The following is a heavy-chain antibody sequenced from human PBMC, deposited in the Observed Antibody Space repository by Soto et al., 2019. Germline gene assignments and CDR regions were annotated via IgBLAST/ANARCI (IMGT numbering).Heavy chain of an antibody. Sequence: QVRLVQSEGEVKKPGASVKVSCRASGYTFTNYDISWVRQVPGQGLEGMGGISTERDLTKYAQKFQGRVTMTTDTFTNTAYMELKSLRFDDAAVYYCARDPTANRASVYFDLWGRGTLVNVSS. CDR3: ARDPTANRASVYFDL. J-gene: IGHJ2*01. CDR1: GYTFTNYD. CDR2: ISTERDLT. D-gene: IGHD1-1*01. V-gene: IGHV1-18*04.